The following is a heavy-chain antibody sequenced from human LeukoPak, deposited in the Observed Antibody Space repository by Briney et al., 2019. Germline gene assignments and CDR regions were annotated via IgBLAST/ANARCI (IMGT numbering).Heavy chain of an antibody. CDR1: GFIFSSYA. V-gene: IGHV3-23*01. D-gene: IGHD4-17*01. CDR3: ARNMTSVTTGGDAFDL. J-gene: IGHJ3*01. CDR2: ISGSGGST. Sequence: GGSLRLSCAASGFIFSSYAMSWVRQAPGKGLEWVSTISGSGGSTYYADSVKGRFTISRDNSKNTLYLQMNSLRAEDTAVYYCARNMTSVTTGGDAFDLWGQGTMVTVSS.